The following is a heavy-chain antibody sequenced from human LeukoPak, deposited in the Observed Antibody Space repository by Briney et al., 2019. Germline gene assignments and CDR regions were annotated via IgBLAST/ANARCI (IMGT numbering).Heavy chain of an antibody. CDR1: GGSFSGYY. Sequence: SETLSLTCAVYGGSFSGYYWSWIRQPPGKGLEWIGEINHSGSTNYNPSLKSRVTISVDTSKNQFSLKRSSVTAADTAVYYCARTILRYFDWRLDYWGQGTLVTVSS. V-gene: IGHV4-34*01. CDR3: ARTILRYFDWRLDY. D-gene: IGHD3-9*01. J-gene: IGHJ4*02. CDR2: INHSGST.